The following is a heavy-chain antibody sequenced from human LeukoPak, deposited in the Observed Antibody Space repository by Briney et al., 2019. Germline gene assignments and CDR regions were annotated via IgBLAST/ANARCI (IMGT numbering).Heavy chain of an antibody. CDR3: ARKKLAYFDS. CDR1: GFTFSSYS. D-gene: IGHD6-13*01. J-gene: IGHJ4*02. Sequence: PGGSLRLSCAASGFTFSSYSMNWVRQAPGKVLEWVSYITSSSNTIYYADSVKGRFTIYRENAKNSLYLQMNSLRAEDTAVYYCARKKLAYFDSWGPGTLVTVSS. CDR2: ITSSSNTI. V-gene: IGHV3-48*01.